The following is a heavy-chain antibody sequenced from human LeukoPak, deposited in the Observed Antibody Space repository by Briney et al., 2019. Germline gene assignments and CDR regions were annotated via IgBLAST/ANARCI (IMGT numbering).Heavy chain of an antibody. V-gene: IGHV3-7*01. D-gene: IGHD3-10*01. CDR3: ARDGVLMVRGVRVLDYYHYYMDV. CDR1: GFTFSSYW. Sequence: GGSLRLSCAASGFTFSSYWMSWVRQAPGKGLEWVANIKQDGSEKYYVDSVKGRFTISRDNAKNSLYLQMNSLRGEDTAVYYCARDGVLMVRGVRVLDYYHYYMDVWGKGTTVTISS. J-gene: IGHJ6*03. CDR2: IKQDGSEK.